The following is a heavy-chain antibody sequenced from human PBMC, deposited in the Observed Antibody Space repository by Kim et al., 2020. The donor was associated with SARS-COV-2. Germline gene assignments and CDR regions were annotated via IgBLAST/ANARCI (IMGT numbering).Heavy chain of an antibody. Sequence: ASVKVSCKASGYTFTSYDINWVRQATGQGLEWMGWMNPNSGNTGYAQKFQGRVTMTRNTSISTAYMELSSLRSEDTAVYYCARGPYDSSGYYIYYYYGMDVWGQGTTVTVSS. CDR3: ARGPYDSSGYYIYYYYGMDV. CDR1: GYTFTSYD. J-gene: IGHJ6*02. CDR2: MNPNSGNT. D-gene: IGHD3-22*01. V-gene: IGHV1-8*01.